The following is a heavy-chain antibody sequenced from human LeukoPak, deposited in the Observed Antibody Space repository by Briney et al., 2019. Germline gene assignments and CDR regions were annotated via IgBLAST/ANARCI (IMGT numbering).Heavy chain of an antibody. CDR1: GYSFTSYW. CDR2: IYPGDSDT. CDR3: ARQDPYYDSSGDAFDI. D-gene: IGHD3-22*01. V-gene: IGHV5-51*01. Sequence: GESLKISCNGSGYSFTSYWIGWVRQMPGKGLEWMGIIYPGDSDTRYSPSFQGQVTISADKSISTAYLQWSSLKASDTAMYYCARQDPYYDSSGDAFDIWGQGTMVTVSS. J-gene: IGHJ3*02.